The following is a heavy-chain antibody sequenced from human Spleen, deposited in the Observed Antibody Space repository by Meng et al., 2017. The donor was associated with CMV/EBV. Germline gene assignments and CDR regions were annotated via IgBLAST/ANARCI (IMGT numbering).Heavy chain of an antibody. J-gene: IGHJ4*02. CDR2: ISAFAGST. CDR3: ARWNVVAPAAHPDY. Sequence: GGSLRLSCAASGFTFGDYYMSWIRQAPGKGLEWLSYISAFAGSTHYAKSVEGRFTISRDNAKRSLFLQMNSLTADDTGVYYCARWNVVAPAAHPDYWGQGTLVTVSS. CDR1: GFTFGDYY. V-gene: IGHV3-11*01. D-gene: IGHD2-2*01.